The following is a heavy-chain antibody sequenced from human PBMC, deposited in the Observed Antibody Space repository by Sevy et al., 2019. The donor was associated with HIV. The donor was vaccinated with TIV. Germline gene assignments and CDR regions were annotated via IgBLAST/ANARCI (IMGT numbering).Heavy chain of an antibody. CDR2: ISSDGDNK. V-gene: IGHV3-30-3*01. J-gene: IGHJ5*02. D-gene: IGHD2-15*01. Sequence: GGSLRLSCAASGFTFNDYALHWVRQAPGKGLEWVAIISSDGDNKYYADTVKGRFTISSDNSKNTVYLQMNRLRAEDTAIDYCVRKGAPYRNIRYCSGNNCFYNWFDPWGQGTLVTVSS. CDR1: GFTFNDYA. CDR3: VRKGAPYRNIRYCSGNNCFYNWFDP.